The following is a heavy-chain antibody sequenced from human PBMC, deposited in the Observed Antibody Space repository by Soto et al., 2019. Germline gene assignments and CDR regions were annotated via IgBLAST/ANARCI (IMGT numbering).Heavy chain of an antibody. CDR3: TTAEGIAAAGIDY. Sequence: LRLSCAASGFTFSNAWMSWVRQAPGKGLEWVGRIKSKTDGGTTDYAAPVKGRFTISRDDSKNTLYLQMNSLKTEDTAVYYCTTAEGIAAAGIDYWGQGTLVTVSS. CDR2: IKSKTDGGTT. CDR1: GFTFSNAW. D-gene: IGHD6-13*01. J-gene: IGHJ4*02. V-gene: IGHV3-15*01.